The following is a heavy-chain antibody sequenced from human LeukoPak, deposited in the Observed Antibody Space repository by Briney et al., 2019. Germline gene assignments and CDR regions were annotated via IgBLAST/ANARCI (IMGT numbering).Heavy chain of an antibody. Sequence: SSETLSLTCTVSGGSVSSSSFYWGWVRQPPGKGLEWIASVSYTGRTFPSPSLKSRVTMSVDTSNSHFSLKLSSVTAADTAVYYCARRFLAGNCFDYWGQGALVTVSS. CDR2: VSYTGRT. J-gene: IGHJ4*02. CDR1: GGSVSSSSFY. V-gene: IGHV4-39*02. D-gene: IGHD3-3*01. CDR3: ARRFLAGNCFDY.